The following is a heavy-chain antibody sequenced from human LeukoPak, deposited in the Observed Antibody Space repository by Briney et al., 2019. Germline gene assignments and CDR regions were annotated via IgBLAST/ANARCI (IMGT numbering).Heavy chain of an antibody. V-gene: IGHV3-33*08. CDR1: GFTFSAYY. CDR3: AREGPGLRPRDYYYGMDV. J-gene: IGHJ6*02. CDR2: IWYDGSNK. Sequence: PPGGSLRLSCAASGFTFSAYYMTWIRQAPGKGLEWVAVIWYDGSNKYYADSVKGRFTISRDNSKNTLYLQMNSLRAEDTAVYYCAREGPGLRPRDYYYGMDVWGQGTTVTVSS. D-gene: IGHD6-19*01.